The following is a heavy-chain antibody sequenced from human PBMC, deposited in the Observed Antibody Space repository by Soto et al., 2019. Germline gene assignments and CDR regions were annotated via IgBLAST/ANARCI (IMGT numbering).Heavy chain of an antibody. D-gene: IGHD7-27*01. CDR2: IYYSGST. V-gene: IGHV4-31*03. Sequence: QVQLQESGPGLVKPSQTLSLTCTVSGGSISSGGYYWSWIRQHPGKGLEWIGYIYYSGSTYYNPSLKSRVTISAATSKNQFSLKLSSVTAADTAVYYCATNRGERRVNLSARFAYWGQGTLVTVSS. CDR3: ATNRGERRVNLSARFAY. CDR1: GGSISSGGYY. J-gene: IGHJ4*02.